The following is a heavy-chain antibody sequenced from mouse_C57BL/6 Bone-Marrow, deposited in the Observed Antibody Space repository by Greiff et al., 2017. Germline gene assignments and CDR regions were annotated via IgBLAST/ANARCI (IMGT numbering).Heavy chain of an antibody. CDR2: IHPNSGST. J-gene: IGHJ2*01. CDR1: GYTFTSYW. CDR3: ARVRDLLWLRRGFDY. Sequence: QVQLQQPGAELVKPGASVKLSCKASGYTFTSYWMHWVKQRPGQGLEWIGMIHPNSGSTNYNEKFKSKATLTVDKSSSTAYMQLSSLTSEDSAVYYCARVRDLLWLRRGFDYWGQGTTLTVSS. D-gene: IGHD2-2*01. V-gene: IGHV1-64*01.